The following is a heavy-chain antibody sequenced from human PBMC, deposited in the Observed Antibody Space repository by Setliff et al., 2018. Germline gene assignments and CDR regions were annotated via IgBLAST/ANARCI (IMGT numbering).Heavy chain of an antibody. Sequence: SETLSLTRTVSGYSISSGYYWGWIRQPPGKGLEWIGSIYHRGSTYYNPSLKSRVTISVDTSKNQFSLKLSSVTAADTAVYYCARDNPIIVGAPMDWFDPWGQGTLVTVSS. CDR1: GYSISSGYY. V-gene: IGHV4-38-2*02. D-gene: IGHD1-26*01. J-gene: IGHJ5*02. CDR2: IYHRGST. CDR3: ARDNPIIVGAPMDWFDP.